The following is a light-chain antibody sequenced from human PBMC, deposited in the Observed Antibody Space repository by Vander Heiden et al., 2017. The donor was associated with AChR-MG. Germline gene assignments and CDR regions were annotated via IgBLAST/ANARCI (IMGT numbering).Light chain of an antibody. CDR1: TGAVTSGHY. CDR2: DTS. CDR3: LLSYIGARV. J-gene: IGLJ2*01. Sequence: QAVVTQEPPLTASPGGTVTLTCGSSTGAVTSGHYPYWFQQKPAQAPRTRMYDTSNKRSSTPAWFSGSLLGGTAALTLSGAQPEDESEYYCLLSYIGARVFGGGTKLTVL. V-gene: IGLV7-46*01.